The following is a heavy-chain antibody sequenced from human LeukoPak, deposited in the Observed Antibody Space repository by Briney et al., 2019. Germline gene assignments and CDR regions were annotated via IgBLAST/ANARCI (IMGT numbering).Heavy chain of an antibody. J-gene: IGHJ4*02. Sequence: GRTLTLSCAASGVSFTSYCMSWIRHAPGQGLDRVSNIKQDGSEKYYVDSVKGRFTISRDNAKNSLYLQMNRLRVEDTAVYYCARCRYGDYGDYFDYWGQGTLVTVSS. D-gene: IGHD4-17*01. V-gene: IGHV3-7*04. CDR3: ARCRYGDYGDYFDY. CDR2: IKQDGSEK. CDR1: GVSFTSYC.